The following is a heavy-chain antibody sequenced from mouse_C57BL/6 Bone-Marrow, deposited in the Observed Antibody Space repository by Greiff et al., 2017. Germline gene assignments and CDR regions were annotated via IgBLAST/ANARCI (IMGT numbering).Heavy chain of an antibody. V-gene: IGHV5-17*01. D-gene: IGHD1-2*01. CDR3: ARGIMSKPYYFDY. CDR1: GFTFSDYG. CDR2: ISSGSSTI. Sequence: EVQVVESGGGLVKPGGSLKLSCAASGFTFSDYGMHWVRQAPEKGLEWVAYISSGSSTIYYADTVKGRFTISRDNAKNTLFLQMTSLRSEDTAMYYCARGIMSKPYYFDYWGQGTTLTVSS. J-gene: IGHJ2*01.